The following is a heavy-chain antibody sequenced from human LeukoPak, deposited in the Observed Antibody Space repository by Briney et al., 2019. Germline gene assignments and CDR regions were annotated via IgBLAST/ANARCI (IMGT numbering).Heavy chain of an antibody. CDR1: GFTFSSYT. V-gene: IGHV3-21*04. CDR2: ITTSDGNT. J-gene: IGHJ4*02. D-gene: IGHD7-27*01. CDR3: ARAALLTGGGYHFDS. Sequence: GGSLRLSCAASGFTFSSYTMSWVRQAPGKGLEWVSTITTSDGNTYYADSVKGRFTVSRDNARNSLYLQMNSLSAEDTAVYFCARAALLTGGGYHFDSWGQGTLVTVSS.